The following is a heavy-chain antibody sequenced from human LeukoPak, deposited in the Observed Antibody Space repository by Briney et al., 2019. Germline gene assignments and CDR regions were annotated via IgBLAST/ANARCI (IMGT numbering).Heavy chain of an antibody. V-gene: IGHV1-46*01. D-gene: IGHD2-2*01. Sequence: GASVKVSCKASGYTFTSYYMHWVRQAPGQGLEWMGIINPSGGSTSYAQKFQGRVTMTRDTSTSTVYMELSSLRSEDTAVYYCASQSRCSSTSCYGLSYYWGQGTLVTVSS. CDR3: ASQSRCSSTSCYGLSYY. CDR1: GYTFTSYY. J-gene: IGHJ4*02. CDR2: INPSGGST.